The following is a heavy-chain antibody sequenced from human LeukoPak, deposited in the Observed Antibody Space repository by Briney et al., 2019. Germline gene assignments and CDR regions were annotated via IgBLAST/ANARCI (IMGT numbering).Heavy chain of an antibody. V-gene: IGHV3-33*01. CDR2: IWYDGSNK. D-gene: IGHD3-10*01. Sequence: PGGSLRLSCAASGFTFSSYGMHWVRQAPGKGLEWVAVIWYDGSNKYYADSVKGRFTISRDNSKNTLYLQMNSLRAKDTAVYYCARDLGYGSGSFLFDYWGQGTLVTVSS. CDR1: GFTFSSYG. CDR3: ARDLGYGSGSFLFDY. J-gene: IGHJ4*02.